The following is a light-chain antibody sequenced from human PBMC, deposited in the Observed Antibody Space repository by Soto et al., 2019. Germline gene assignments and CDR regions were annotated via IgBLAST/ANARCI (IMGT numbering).Light chain of an antibody. CDR1: SSDIGSYKY. V-gene: IGLV2-14*01. Sequence: QSALTQPASVSGSPGQSITISCTGTSSDIGSYKYVSWYQVHPGKVPKLIIYEVRSRPSVVSDRFSGSKSGNTASLTISGLQAEDEANYYCSSYTSGSTLVFGGGTKVTVL. CDR3: SSYTSGSTLV. J-gene: IGLJ3*02. CDR2: EVR.